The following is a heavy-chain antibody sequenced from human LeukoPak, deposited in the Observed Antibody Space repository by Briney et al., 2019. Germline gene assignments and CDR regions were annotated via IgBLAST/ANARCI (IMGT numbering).Heavy chain of an antibody. CDR2: ISGSGDST. CDR3: AKKVPANWGSYFDY. CDR1: GFTFSSYW. J-gene: IGHJ4*02. Sequence: LSGGSLRLSCAASGFTFSSYWMHWVRQAPGKGLEWVSAISGSGDSTYSTDSVKGRFTISRDNSKNTLYLQMNSLRAEDTAVYYCAKKVPANWGSYFDYWGQGTLVTVSS. D-gene: IGHD7-27*01. V-gene: IGHV3-23*01.